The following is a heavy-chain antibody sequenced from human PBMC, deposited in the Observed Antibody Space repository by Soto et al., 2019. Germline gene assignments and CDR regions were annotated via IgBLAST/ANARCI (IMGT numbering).Heavy chain of an antibody. D-gene: IGHD3-3*01. CDR2: FYYSGST. CDR1: GYSISSSNW. CDR3: ASALRFLEWLITRPPGGFGMDV. J-gene: IGHJ6*02. V-gene: IGHV4-28*01. Sequence: PSETLSLTCAVSGYSISSSNWWGWIRQPPGKGLEWIGYFYYSGSTYYNPSLKSRVTMSGDAAKNQFSLQLNSVTAADTAVYYCASALRFLEWLITRPPGGFGMDVWGQGTKVTVSS.